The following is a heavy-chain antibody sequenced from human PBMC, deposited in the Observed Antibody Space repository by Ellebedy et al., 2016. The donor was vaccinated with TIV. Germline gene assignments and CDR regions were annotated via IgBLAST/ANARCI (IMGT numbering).Heavy chain of an antibody. CDR2: ISSGSSYI. Sequence: PGGSLRLSCAASGFTFSNFGMNWVRQAPGKGLEWASSISSGSSYIYYGDSVQGRFTMSRDNAKNSLFLQMNSLRAEDTAVYYWARGKGDYWGQGTLVTVSS. CDR3: ARGKGDY. CDR1: GFTFSNFG. V-gene: IGHV3-21*01. J-gene: IGHJ4*02.